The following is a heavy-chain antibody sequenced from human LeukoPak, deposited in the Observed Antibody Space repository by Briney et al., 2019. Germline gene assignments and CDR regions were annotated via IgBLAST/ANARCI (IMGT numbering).Heavy chain of an antibody. Sequence: PSETLSLTCAVYGGSISGDYWSWIRQPPGKGLEWIGEINHSGSTNYNPSLKSRVTISVDTSKNQFSLKLTTVTAADTAMYYCARGRGPARISGTTARVGGVSFDPWGQGALVTVSS. J-gene: IGHJ5*02. CDR2: INHSGST. D-gene: IGHD1-20*01. CDR3: ARGRGPARISGTTARVGGVSFDP. CDR1: GGSISGDY. V-gene: IGHV4-34*01.